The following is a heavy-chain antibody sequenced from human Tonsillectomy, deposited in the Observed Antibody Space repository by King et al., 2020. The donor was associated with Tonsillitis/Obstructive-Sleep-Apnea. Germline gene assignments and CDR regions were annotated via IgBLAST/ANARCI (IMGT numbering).Heavy chain of an antibody. CDR3: AKDNSGSYYEGSDY. J-gene: IGHJ4*02. D-gene: IGHD1-26*01. CDR2: ISYDGGNK. V-gene: IGHV3-30*18. CDR1: GFTFSSYG. Sequence: VQLVESGGGVVQPGRSLRLSCAASGFTFSSYGMHWVRQAPGKGLEWVAVISYDGGNKYYADSVKGRFTISRDNSKNTLYLQMNSLRAEDTAVYYCAKDNSGSYYEGSDYWGQGTLVTVSS.